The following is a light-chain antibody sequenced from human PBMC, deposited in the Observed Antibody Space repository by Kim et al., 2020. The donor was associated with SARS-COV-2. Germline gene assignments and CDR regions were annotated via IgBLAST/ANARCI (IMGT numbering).Light chain of an antibody. Sequence: NFMLTQPHSVSESQGKTVTISCTRSSGSIASNYVQWYQQRPGSAPTTVIYEDNQRPSGVPDRFSGSIDSSSNSASLTISGLKTEDEADYYCQSYDSSNWVFGGGTQLTVL. J-gene: IGLJ3*02. CDR1: SGSIASNY. V-gene: IGLV6-57*04. CDR2: EDN. CDR3: QSYDSSNWV.